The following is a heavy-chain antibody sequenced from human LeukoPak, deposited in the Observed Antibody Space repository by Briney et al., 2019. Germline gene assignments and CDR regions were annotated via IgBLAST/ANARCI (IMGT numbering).Heavy chain of an antibody. Sequence: PSETLSLTCTVSGGSISSSSYYWGWIRQPPGKGLEWIGYIYYSGSTNYNPSLKSRVTISVDTSKNQFSLKLSSVTAADTAVYYCARVPFLAWELNAFDIWGQGTMVTVSS. D-gene: IGHD1-26*01. CDR2: IYYSGST. CDR1: GGSISSSSYY. V-gene: IGHV4-61*05. J-gene: IGHJ3*02. CDR3: ARVPFLAWELNAFDI.